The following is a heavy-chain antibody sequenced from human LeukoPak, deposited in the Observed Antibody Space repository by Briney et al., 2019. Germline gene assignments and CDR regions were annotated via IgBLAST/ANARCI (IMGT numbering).Heavy chain of an antibody. CDR2: IYYSGST. V-gene: IGHV4-39*01. CDR1: GGSISSSSYY. Sequence: SETLSLTCTVSGGSISSSSYYWGWIRQPPGKGLEWIGSIYYSGSTYYNPSLKSRVTISVDTSKNQFSLKLSSVTAADTAVYCCARKDYGDPNERWGQGTLVTVSS. CDR3: ARKDYGDPNER. D-gene: IGHD4-17*01. J-gene: IGHJ4*02.